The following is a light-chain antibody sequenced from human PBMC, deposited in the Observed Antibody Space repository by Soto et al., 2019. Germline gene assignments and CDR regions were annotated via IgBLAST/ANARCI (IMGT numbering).Light chain of an antibody. CDR3: QQRSNWPLMYT. V-gene: IGKV3-11*01. J-gene: IGKJ2*01. Sequence: EIVLTQSPATLSLSPGERATLSCRASQSVSSYLAWYQQKPGQAPRLLIYDASNRATGIPARFSGSGSGTGFTLTISSLEPEDFAVYYRQQRSNWPLMYTFGQGTKLEIK. CDR2: DAS. CDR1: QSVSSY.